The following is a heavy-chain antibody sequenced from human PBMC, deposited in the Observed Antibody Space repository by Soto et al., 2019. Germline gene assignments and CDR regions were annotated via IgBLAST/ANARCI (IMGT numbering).Heavy chain of an antibody. CDR2: IYYSGRT. V-gene: IGHV4-39*01. Sequence: SETLSLTCTVSGGSISSSSYYWGWIRQPPGKGLEWIGSIYYSGRTYYNPSLKSRVTISVDTSKNQFSLKLSSVTAADTGVYYCARLGVVLLWFGDPHLQNWFDPWGQGTLVTVSS. CDR3: ARLGVVLLWFGDPHLQNWFDP. CDR1: GGSISSSSYY. J-gene: IGHJ5*02. D-gene: IGHD3-10*01.